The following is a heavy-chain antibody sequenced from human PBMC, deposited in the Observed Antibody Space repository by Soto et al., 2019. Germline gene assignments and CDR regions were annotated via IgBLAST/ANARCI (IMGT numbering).Heavy chain of an antibody. Sequence: QVQLVESGGGVVQPGRSLRLSCAASGFTFSSYGMHWVRQAPGKGLEWVAVISYDGSNKYYADSVKGRFTISRDNSKNTLYLHMNSLRAEDTAVYYCAKGNARYCSGGSCYEVIVYYFDYWGQGTLVTVSS. V-gene: IGHV3-30*18. CDR3: AKGNARYCSGGSCYEVIVYYFDY. CDR2: ISYDGSNK. D-gene: IGHD2-15*01. CDR1: GFTFSSYG. J-gene: IGHJ4*02.